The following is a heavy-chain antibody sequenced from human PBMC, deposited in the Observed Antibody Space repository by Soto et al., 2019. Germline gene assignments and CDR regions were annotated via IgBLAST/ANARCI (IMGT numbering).Heavy chain of an antibody. CDR1: GDTFSFYT. J-gene: IGHJ4*02. CDR3: AASDGSAYRAFDY. D-gene: IGHD3-10*01. Sequence: QVQLVQSGTEVKKPGSSVKVSCKASGDTFSFYTLNWVRHATGLGLEWVGRINPIVSMSNYAQKFQGRVSMTAEKSTSTAYMELRSLRSDDKAMDYCAASDGSAYRAFDYWGQGALVIVSS. V-gene: IGHV1-69*02. CDR2: INPIVSMS.